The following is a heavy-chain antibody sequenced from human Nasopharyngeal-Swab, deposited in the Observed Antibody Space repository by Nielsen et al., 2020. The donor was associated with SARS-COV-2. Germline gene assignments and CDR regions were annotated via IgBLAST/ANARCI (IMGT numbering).Heavy chain of an antibody. CDR3: ARVTGYYYYYMDV. J-gene: IGHJ6*03. CDR2: INHSGST. Sequence: WIRQPPGKGLEWIGEINHSGSTNYNPSLKSRVTIAVDKSENQCSLKMSSVTAADTAVYYCARVTGYYYYYMDVWGKGTTVTVSS. V-gene: IGHV4-34*01. D-gene: IGHD3-9*01.